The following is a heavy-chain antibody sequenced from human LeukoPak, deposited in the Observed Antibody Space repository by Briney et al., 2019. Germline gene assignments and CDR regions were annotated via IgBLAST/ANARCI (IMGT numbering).Heavy chain of an antibody. V-gene: IGHV1-69*13. J-gene: IGHJ4*02. D-gene: IGHD5-12*01. CDR2: IIPIFGTT. CDR3: ARGGEGAYDFPY. CDR1: GGTFSSYA. Sequence: SVKVSCKASGGTFSSYAISWVRQAPGQGLEWMGGIIPIFGTTNYAQRFQGRVTITADDSTSTAYMELSSLRSEDTAVYYCARGGEGAYDFPYWGQGTLVTVSS.